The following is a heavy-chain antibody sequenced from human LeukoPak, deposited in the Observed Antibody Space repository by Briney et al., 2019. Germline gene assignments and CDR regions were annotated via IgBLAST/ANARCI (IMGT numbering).Heavy chain of an antibody. D-gene: IGHD3-3*02. CDR1: GFTFSTYA. CDR2: ILSDRTTK. V-gene: IGHV3-30*03. Sequence: GGSLRLSCVASGFTFSTYAMPWVRQAPGKGLACVSVILSDRTTKDYVDSVKGRFTIFGDNSNNTLFLQMSSLRPEDTSLYYWARVNTIFGVDVVSLGAEFEFWGQGTLVTVSS. J-gene: IGHJ4*02. CDR3: ARVNTIFGVDVVSLGAEFEF.